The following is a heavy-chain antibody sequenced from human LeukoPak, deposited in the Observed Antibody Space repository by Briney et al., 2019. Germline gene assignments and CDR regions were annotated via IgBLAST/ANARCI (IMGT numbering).Heavy chain of an antibody. CDR3: AKDGDGSGYYYYYYYYMDV. J-gene: IGHJ6*03. D-gene: IGHD3-22*01. V-gene: IGHV3-23*01. Sequence: GGSLRLSCAASGFTFSSYGMSWVRQAPGKGLEWVSAISGSGGSTYYADSVKGRFTISRGNSKNTLYLQMNSLRAEDTAVYYCAKDGDGSGYYYYYYYYMDVWGKGTTVTISS. CDR2: ISGSGGST. CDR1: GFTFSSYG.